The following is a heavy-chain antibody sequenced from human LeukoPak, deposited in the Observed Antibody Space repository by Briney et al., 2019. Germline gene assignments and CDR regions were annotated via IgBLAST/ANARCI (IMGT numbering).Heavy chain of an antibody. D-gene: IGHD5-18*01. CDR1: GFTFSSYA. J-gene: IGHJ4*02. CDR2: ISGSGGST. CDR3: AKSWQLSKTKLRYFDY. V-gene: IGHV3-23*01. Sequence: GGSLRLSCAASGFTFSSYAMSWVRQAPGKGLEWVLAISGSGGSTYYADSVKGRFTISRDNSKNTLYLQMNSLRAEDTAVYYCAKSWQLSKTKLRYFDYWGQGTLVTVSS.